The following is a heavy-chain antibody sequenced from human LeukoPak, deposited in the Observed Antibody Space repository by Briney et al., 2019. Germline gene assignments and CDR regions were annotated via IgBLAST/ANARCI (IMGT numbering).Heavy chain of an antibody. CDR1: GFTFSSYA. CDR3: GRDDYGSGSYHPQYYFDY. CDR2: ISGSGGST. V-gene: IGHV3-23*01. J-gene: IGHJ4*02. Sequence: GGSLRLSCAASGFTFSSYAMSWVRQAPGKGLEWVSAISGSGGSTYYADSVKGRFTISRDNSKNALYLQMNSLRAEDTAVHYCGRDDYGSGSYHPQYYFDYWGQGTLVTVSS. D-gene: IGHD3-10*01.